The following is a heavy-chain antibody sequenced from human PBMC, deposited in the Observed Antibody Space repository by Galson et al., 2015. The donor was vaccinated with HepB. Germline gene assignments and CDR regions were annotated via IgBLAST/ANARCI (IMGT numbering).Heavy chain of an antibody. V-gene: IGHV1-46*01. J-gene: IGHJ4*02. D-gene: IGHD3-3*01. Sequence: SVKVSCKAPGHIFTGYYIHWARQAPGQGLEWMGRISPSGGSTDYAQKFQDRVTMTRDTSTSTVFMDLSSLRPDDTAVYYCAREGGLFGEVTPLEYWGQGTLVTVSS. CDR2: ISPSGGST. CDR1: GHIFTGYY. CDR3: AREGGLFGEVTPLEY.